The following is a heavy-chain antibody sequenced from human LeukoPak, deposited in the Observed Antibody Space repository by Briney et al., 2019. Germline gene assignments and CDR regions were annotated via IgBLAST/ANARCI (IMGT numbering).Heavy chain of an antibody. D-gene: IGHD3-16*02. Sequence: GASVTVSFQASGGTFISYAISWVRQAPGQGLEWMGGIIPIFGTANYAQKFQGRVTITADESTSTAYMELSSLRAEDTAVYYCASVTTFGRVIGNIMDAFDIWGQGTMVTVSS. CDR1: GGTFISYA. V-gene: IGHV1-69*13. J-gene: IGHJ3*02. CDR2: IIPIFGTA. CDR3: ASVTTFGRVIGNIMDAFDI.